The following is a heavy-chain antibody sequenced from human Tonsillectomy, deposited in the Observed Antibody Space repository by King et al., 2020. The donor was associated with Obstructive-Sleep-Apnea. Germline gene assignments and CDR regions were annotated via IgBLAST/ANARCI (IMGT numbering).Heavy chain of an antibody. CDR3: VREYCSGGSCSLDY. V-gene: IGHV4-30-4*07. D-gene: IGHD2-15*01. CDR2: TFYGGST. Sequence: MQLQESGPGLVKPSQTLSLTCAVSGGSISSGAYSWNWIRQPPGKGLEWIGHTFYGGSTYYNPSLKSRITISIDTFENQFSLKLNSVTAAGTAVYYCVREYCSGGSCSLDYWGQGTPVTVSS. CDR1: GGSISSGAYS. J-gene: IGHJ4*02.